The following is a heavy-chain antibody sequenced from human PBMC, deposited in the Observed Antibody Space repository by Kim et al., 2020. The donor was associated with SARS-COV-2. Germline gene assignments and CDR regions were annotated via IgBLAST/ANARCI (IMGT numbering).Heavy chain of an antibody. J-gene: IGHJ5*02. D-gene: IGHD6-19*01. Sequence: GGSLRLSCAASGFTLSNEAMSWVRQAPGKGLEWVSSFYYTAYYADSVKARFTIYRDRSKNTLYLQMNSLRAEDTAVYYCAKCNKSTSGWCNWLDPWGQGTRVSVSA. CDR1: GFTLSNEA. V-gene: IGHV3-23*05. CDR3: AKCNKSTSGWCNWLDP. CDR2: FYYTA.